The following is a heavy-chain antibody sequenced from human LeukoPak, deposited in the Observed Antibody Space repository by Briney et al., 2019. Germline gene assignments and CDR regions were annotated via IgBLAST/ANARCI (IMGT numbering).Heavy chain of an antibody. CDR2: IDYNGYT. J-gene: IGHJ4*02. CDR3: ARLAKCDGDCYSFDF. CDR1: GDSISGHP. Sequence: PSETLSLTCAVSGDSISGHPWSWIRQPPGKGLDYIGFIDYNGYTSYNPSLKSRVTISADTSKNQLSLNLNSVTSADAAVYYCARLAKCDGDCYSFDFWGQGILVAVSS. D-gene: IGHD2-21*02. V-gene: IGHV4-59*11.